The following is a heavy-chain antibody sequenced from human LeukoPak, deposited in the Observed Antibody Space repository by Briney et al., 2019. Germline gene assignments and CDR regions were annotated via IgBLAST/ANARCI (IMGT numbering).Heavy chain of an antibody. Sequence: GGSLRLSCVASGFTFSDHYIDWVRQAPGKGLEWVGRMRNKANSYTTENAASVKGRLTLSRDDSKRLVFLQLNSPKIEDTAVYYCARSPESGGNVFDIWGQGTMVTVSS. V-gene: IGHV3-72*01. CDR2: MRNKANSYTT. CDR1: GFTFSDHY. D-gene: IGHD3-16*01. CDR3: ARSPESGGNVFDI. J-gene: IGHJ3*02.